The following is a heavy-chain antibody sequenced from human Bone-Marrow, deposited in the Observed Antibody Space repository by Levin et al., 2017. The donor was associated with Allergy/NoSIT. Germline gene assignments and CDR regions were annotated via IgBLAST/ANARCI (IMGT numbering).Heavy chain of an antibody. Sequence: GGSLRLSCAASGFSFHNYGMHWVRQAPGKGLEWVAVTSYDGSKKYYADSVRGRFTISRDNSKNTLYLQMSSLRTGDTAMYYCAKLARYYDFWSGLNDDSDIWGRGTMVTVSS. CDR2: TSYDGSKK. D-gene: IGHD3-3*01. V-gene: IGHV3-30*18. CDR1: GFSFHNYG. CDR3: AKLARYYDFWSGLNDDSDI. J-gene: IGHJ3*02.